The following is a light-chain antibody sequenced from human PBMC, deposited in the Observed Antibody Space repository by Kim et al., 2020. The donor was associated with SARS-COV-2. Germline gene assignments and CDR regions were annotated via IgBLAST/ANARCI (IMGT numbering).Light chain of an antibody. Sequence: DIQMTQSPSSLSASVGDTVTITCRASQSISSYLNWYQQKPGKAPKFLIYAASTLQSGVPSRFSGSGSGTDFTLTISSLQPEDFATYYCQQSYSTPRTFGGGTKVDIK. CDR1: QSISSY. CDR3: QQSYSTPRT. CDR2: AAS. J-gene: IGKJ4*01. V-gene: IGKV1-39*01.